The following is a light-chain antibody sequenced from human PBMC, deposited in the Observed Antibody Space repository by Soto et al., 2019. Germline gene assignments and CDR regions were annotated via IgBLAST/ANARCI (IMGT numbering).Light chain of an antibody. CDR2: LDS. Sequence: SYVVTQPPSVSVAPGKTARITCGGSNIGSETVHWYKQRPGQAPMLVIYLDSDRPSGIAERFSGSNSGNTATLTISRVEAGDEAEYYCQVYDSSNDHVVFGGGTKLTVL. CDR3: QVYDSSNDHVV. V-gene: IGLV3-21*01. J-gene: IGLJ2*01. CDR1: NIGSET.